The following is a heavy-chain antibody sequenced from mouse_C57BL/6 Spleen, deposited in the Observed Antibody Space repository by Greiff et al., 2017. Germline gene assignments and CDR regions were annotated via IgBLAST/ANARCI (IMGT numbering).Heavy chain of an antibody. V-gene: IGHV8-8*01. CDR2: IWWDDDK. D-gene: IGHD2-4*01. CDR3: ARSYYDLYYFDY. CDR1: GFSLSTIGRG. Sequence: QVTLKVSGPGILQPSQTLSLTCSFPGFSLSTIGRGVGWIRQPSGKGLEWLAHIWWDDDKYYTPALKSRLTISKDTSKNQVFLKIANVDTADTATYSCARSYYDLYYFDYWGQGTTLTVSS. J-gene: IGHJ2*01.